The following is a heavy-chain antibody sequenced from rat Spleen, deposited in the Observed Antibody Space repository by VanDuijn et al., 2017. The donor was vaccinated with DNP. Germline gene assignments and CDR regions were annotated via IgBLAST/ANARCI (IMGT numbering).Heavy chain of an antibody. V-gene: IGHV5-17*01. CDR3: ARDQRGFAY. D-gene: IGHD4-3*01. CDR1: GFTFSDYA. Sequence: EVQLVESGGGLIQPGRSLNLSCVASGFTFSDYAMAWVRQAPKGGLEWVATISYDGLRTYYRDSVKGRFTISRDDAKSTLFLQMDSLRSEDTATYYCARDQRGFAYWGQGTLVTVSS. CDR2: ISYDGLRT. J-gene: IGHJ3*01.